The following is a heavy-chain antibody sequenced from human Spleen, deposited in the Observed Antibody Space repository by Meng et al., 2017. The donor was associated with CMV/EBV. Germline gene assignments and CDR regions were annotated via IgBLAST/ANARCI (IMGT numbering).Heavy chain of an antibody. CDR3: ARDGLLCTNGVCHDYYYYGMDV. Sequence: GESLKISCAASGFALSTYTMNWVRQAPGGGLEWVSSLSSSRMYARYAGSVRGRFAISRDNSKNSLYLQMNSLRAEDTAVYYCARDGLLCTNGVCHDYYYYGMDVWGQGTTVTVSS. CDR1: GFALSTYT. CDR2: LSSSRMYA. J-gene: IGHJ6*02. V-gene: IGHV3-21*06. D-gene: IGHD2-8*01.